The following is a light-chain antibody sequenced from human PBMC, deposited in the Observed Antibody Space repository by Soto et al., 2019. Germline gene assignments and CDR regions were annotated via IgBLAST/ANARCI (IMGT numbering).Light chain of an antibody. CDR1: NSDVGGHTL. V-gene: IGLV2-23*01. CDR2: GGS. CDR3: CSYAGGRTYV. Sequence: QSDLTQPASVSGSPGQSITISCIGTNSDVGGHTLVSWYQQHPGKAPRPLIYGGSERPSGVSDRFSGSKSGNTASLTISGLQAEDEADYYCCSYAGGRTYVFGTGTKVTVL. J-gene: IGLJ1*01.